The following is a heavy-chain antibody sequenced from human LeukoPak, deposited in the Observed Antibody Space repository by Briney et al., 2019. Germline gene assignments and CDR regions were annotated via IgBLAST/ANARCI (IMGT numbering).Heavy chain of an antibody. CDR3: ARDGGYYDSRGFDY. D-gene: IGHD3-22*01. J-gene: IGHJ4*02. Sequence: SETLSLTCTVSGGSISSYYWSWIRQPPGKGLEWIGYIYYSGSTNYNPSLKSRVTISVDTSKNQFSLKLSSVTAADTAVYYCARDGGYYDSRGFDYWGQGTLVTVSS. V-gene: IGHV4-59*01. CDR2: IYYSGST. CDR1: GGSISSYY.